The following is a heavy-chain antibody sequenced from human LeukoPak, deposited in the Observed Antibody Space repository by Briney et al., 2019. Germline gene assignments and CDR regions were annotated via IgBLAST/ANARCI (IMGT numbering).Heavy chain of an antibody. J-gene: IGHJ4*02. CDR3: AKDSASGYGAWIHFHY. CDR2: ISGSGDKT. D-gene: IGHD4-17*01. V-gene: IGHV3-23*01. CDR1: GFTFSSYA. Sequence: NPGGSLRLSCAASGFTFSSYAMTWVRQAPGKGLEWVSSISGSGDKTQYADYVKGRFTISRDNSKDTMYLQVNSLRVEDTAVYYCAKDSASGYGAWIHFHYWGQGTLVTVSS.